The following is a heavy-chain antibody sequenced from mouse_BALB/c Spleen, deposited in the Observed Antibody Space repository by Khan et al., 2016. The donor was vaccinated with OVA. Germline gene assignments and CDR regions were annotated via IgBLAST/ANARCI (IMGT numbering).Heavy chain of an antibody. Sequence: EVQLVESGGGLVQPGGSRKLSCAVSGFTFSSFGMHWVRQAPNKGLEWVAYMSSGSSTIYYVDTVKGRFTISRDNPKNTLFLQMTSLRSEDTAMYSWERSGSNFHWYFDVWGAGTSVTVSS. V-gene: IGHV5-17*02. CDR1: GFTFSSFG. CDR3: ERSGSNFHWYFDV. D-gene: IGHD2-5*01. CDR2: MSSGSSTI. J-gene: IGHJ1*01.